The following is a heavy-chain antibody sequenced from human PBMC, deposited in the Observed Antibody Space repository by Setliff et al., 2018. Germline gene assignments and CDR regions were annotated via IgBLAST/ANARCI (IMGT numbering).Heavy chain of an antibody. CDR2: INPTGGLT. Sequence: VKVSCKASGYTLTKYHMHWVRQAPGQGLEWMGIINPTGGLTRYAQKFQGRVTMTRDTSTSTVYLEVSSLSSEDTAVYYCTRSSSYGMRYWFDSWGQGPLVTVSS. V-gene: IGHV1-46*01. CDR1: GYTLTKYH. J-gene: IGHJ5*01. CDR3: TRSSSYGMRYWFDS. D-gene: IGHD2-2*01.